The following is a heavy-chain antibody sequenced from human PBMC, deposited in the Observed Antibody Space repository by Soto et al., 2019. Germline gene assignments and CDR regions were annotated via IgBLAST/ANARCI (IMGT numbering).Heavy chain of an antibody. CDR1: GFTVSSNY. J-gene: IGHJ4*02. D-gene: IGHD3-22*01. Sequence: LRLSCAASGFTVSSNYMSCVRQAPGKGLEWVSVIYSGGSTYYADSVKGRFTISRDNSKNTLYLQMNSLRAEDTAVYYCARAYDSSGYYQKYYFDYWGQGTLVTVSS. CDR3: ARAYDSSGYYQKYYFDY. V-gene: IGHV3-53*01. CDR2: IYSGGST.